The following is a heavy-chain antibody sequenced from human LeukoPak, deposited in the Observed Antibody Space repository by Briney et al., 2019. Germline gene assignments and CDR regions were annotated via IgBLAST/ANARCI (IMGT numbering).Heavy chain of an antibody. CDR3: ARLAAVADAYFDY. Sequence: SVKVSCKASGGTFSSYAISWVRQAPGQGLEWMGGIIPIFGTANYAQKFQGRVTITADESTSTAYMELSSLRSEDTAVYYCARLAAVADAYFDYWGQETLVTVSS. CDR1: GGTFSSYA. D-gene: IGHD6-19*01. V-gene: IGHV1-69*13. J-gene: IGHJ4*02. CDR2: IIPIFGTA.